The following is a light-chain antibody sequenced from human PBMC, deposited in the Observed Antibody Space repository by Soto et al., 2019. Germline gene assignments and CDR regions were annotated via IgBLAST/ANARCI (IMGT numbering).Light chain of an antibody. J-gene: IGLJ1*01. Sequence: QSVLTQPPSVSGAPGQRVTISCTGSSSNIGAGYDVHWYQQLPGTAPKLLIYGNSNRPSGVPDRFSGSKSGTSASLAITGLHAEDEADYYCQSYDSSLSGLNYVFGTGTKLTVL. V-gene: IGLV1-40*01. CDR3: QSYDSSLSGLNYV. CDR2: GNS. CDR1: SSNIGAGYD.